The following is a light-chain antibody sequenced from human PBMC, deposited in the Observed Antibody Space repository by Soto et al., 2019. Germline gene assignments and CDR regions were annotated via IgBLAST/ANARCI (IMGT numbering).Light chain of an antibody. CDR3: SSYTSSGTVV. V-gene: IGLV2-14*03. Sequence: QSVLTQPASVSWSPGQSITLSCTGTSSDVGGYNYVSWYQQHPGKAPKLMIYDVSNRPSWVSNRFSGSKSGNTASLTISGLQAEDEADYYCSSYTSSGTVVFGGGTKLTVL. CDR1: SSDVGGYNY. J-gene: IGLJ2*01. CDR2: DVS.